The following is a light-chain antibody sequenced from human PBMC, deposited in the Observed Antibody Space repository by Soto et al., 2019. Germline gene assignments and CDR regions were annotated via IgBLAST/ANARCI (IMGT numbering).Light chain of an antibody. J-gene: IGKJ1*01. CDR3: QHYGSSPQT. V-gene: IGKV3-20*01. CDR1: QSVSSSY. Sequence: EIVLTQSPGTLSLSPGERATLSCRASQSVSSSYLAWYQQKPGQAPRLLIYGASSRATGIPDRFSGSGSGKDFTLTISRLEPDDFAVYYCQHYGSSPQTFGQGTQVEIK. CDR2: GAS.